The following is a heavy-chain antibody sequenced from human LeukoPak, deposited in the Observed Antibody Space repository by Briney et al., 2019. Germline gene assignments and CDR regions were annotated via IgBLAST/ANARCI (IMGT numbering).Heavy chain of an antibody. CDR1: GFTFSSYE. D-gene: IGHD1-26*01. CDR2: ISSSGSTI. V-gene: IGHV3-48*03. CDR3: ARSEGWGGTYSAY. Sequence: GGSLRLSCAASGFTFSSYEMNWVRQAPGKGLEWVSYISSSGSTIYYADSVKGRFTMSRDNAKNSLYLQMNSLRAEDTAVYYCARSEGWGGTYSAYWGQGTLVTVSS. J-gene: IGHJ4*02.